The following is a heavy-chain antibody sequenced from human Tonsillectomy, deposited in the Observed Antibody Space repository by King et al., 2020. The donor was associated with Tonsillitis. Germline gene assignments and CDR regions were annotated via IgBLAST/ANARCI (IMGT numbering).Heavy chain of an antibody. J-gene: IGHJ6*02. V-gene: IGHV3-64D*06. CDR3: VKGIEDYEFWSGDYRAYYYYGMDV. Sequence: VQLVESGGGLVQPGGSLRISCSASEFALSSYAMHWVRQAPGKGLEYVSAISSDGGRTYYAGSVKGRFTISRDNSKNTLYLQMSSLRPEDTAVYYCVKGIEDYEFWSGDYRAYYYYGMDVWGQGTTVTVSS. CDR1: EFALSSYA. D-gene: IGHD3-3*01. CDR2: ISSDGGRT.